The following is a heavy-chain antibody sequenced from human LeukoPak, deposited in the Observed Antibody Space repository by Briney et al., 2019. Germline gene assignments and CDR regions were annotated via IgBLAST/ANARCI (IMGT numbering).Heavy chain of an antibody. CDR1: AGSISRYY. CDR3: ARGPSGWCFDY. J-gene: IGHJ4*02. D-gene: IGHD6-19*01. Sequence: SETLSLTCSVSAGSISRYYWSWIRQPPGKGLEWIGEINHSGSTNYNPSLKSRVTISVDTSKNQFSLKLISVTAADTAVYYCARGPSGWCFDYWGQGTLVTVSS. CDR2: INHSGST. V-gene: IGHV4-34*01.